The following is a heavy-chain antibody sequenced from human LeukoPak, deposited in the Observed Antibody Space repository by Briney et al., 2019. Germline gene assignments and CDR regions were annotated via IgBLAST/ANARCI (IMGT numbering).Heavy chain of an antibody. CDR3: ARGEDDFWSGYHYYMDV. Sequence: SETLSLTCTVSGGSISSYYWSWIRQPAGKGLEWIGRIYTSGSTNYNPSLKSRVTMSVDTSKNQFSLKLSSVTAADTAVYYCARGEDDFWSGYHYYMDVWGKGTTVTVSS. V-gene: IGHV4-4*07. CDR1: GGSISSYY. J-gene: IGHJ6*03. D-gene: IGHD3-3*01. CDR2: IYTSGST.